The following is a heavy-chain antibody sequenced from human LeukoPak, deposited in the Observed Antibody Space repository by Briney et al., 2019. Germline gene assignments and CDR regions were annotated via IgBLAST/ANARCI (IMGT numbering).Heavy chain of an antibody. CDR2: IYYSGST. D-gene: IGHD3-9*01. CDR3: AREGRVRYFDWSHYYYYGMDV. Sequence: SETLSLTCTVSGGSISSSSYYWGWIRQPPGKGLEWIGSIYYSGSTYYNPSLKSRVTISVDTSKNQFSLKPSSVTAADTAGYYCAREGRVRYFDWSHYYYYGMDVWGQGTTVTVSS. V-gene: IGHV4-39*02. J-gene: IGHJ6*02. CDR1: GGSISSSSYY.